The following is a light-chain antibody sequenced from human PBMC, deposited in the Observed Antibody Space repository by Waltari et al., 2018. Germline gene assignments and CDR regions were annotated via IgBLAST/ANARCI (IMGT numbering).Light chain of an antibody. CDR3: LLAYSGARV. V-gene: IGLV7-46*01. Sequence: QAVVTQEPSLTVSPGGTVTLTCGSTTGPVTSGNYPHWFQQKPGQAPRTLIYDPTNKHSWTPARFSGSLLGGKAALTLSGAQPEDEAEYYCLLAYSGARVFGGGTKLTVL. J-gene: IGLJ2*01. CDR2: DPT. CDR1: TGPVTSGNY.